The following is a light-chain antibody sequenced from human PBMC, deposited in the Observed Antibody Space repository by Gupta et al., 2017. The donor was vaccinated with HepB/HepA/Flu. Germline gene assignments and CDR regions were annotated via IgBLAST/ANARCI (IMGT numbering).Light chain of an antibody. CDR2: AAS. J-gene: IGKJ4*01. Sequence: AIRMTQSPSSFSASTGDRVTITCRASQGISSYLAWYQQKPGKAPKLLTYAASTLQRGVPSRFSGSGSGTDFTLTISCLQSEDFATYYCQQYDSYPYTFGGGTKVEIK. V-gene: IGKV1-8*01. CDR3: QQYDSYPYT. CDR1: QGISSY.